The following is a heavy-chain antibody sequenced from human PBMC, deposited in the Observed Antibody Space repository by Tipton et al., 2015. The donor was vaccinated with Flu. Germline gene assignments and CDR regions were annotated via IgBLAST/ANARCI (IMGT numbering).Heavy chain of an antibody. CDR1: GGSISDSDYY. J-gene: IGHJ4*02. CDR3: ARDDSGFNDY. CDR2: IFYSGNT. V-gene: IGHV4-39*07. D-gene: IGHD3-22*01. Sequence: LRLSCTVSGGSISDSDYYWAWIRQPPGKRLEWIGSIFYSGNTYYNPSLMSRVIISVDTSNNQFSLRLTSVTAADTAVYYCARDDSGFNDYWGPGTLVTVSS.